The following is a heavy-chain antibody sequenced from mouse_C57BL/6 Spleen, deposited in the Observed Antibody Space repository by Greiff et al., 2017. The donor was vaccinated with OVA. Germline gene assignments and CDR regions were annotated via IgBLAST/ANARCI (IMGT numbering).Heavy chain of an antibody. J-gene: IGHJ2*01. CDR2: ISDGGSYT. CDR3: ARDAMRYYFDY. V-gene: IGHV5-4*01. Sequence: EVMLVESGGGLVKPGGSLKLSCAASGFTFSSYAMSWVRQTPEKRLEWVATISDGGSYTYSPDNVKGRFTISRDNAKNNLYLQMSHLKSEDTAMYYCARDAMRYYFDYWGQGTTLTVSS. CDR1: GFTFSSYA.